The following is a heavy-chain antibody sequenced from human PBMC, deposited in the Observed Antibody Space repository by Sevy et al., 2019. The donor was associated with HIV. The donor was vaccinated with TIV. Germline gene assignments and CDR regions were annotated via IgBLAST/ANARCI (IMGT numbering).Heavy chain of an antibody. CDR3: ATCSSGDSYYYGMDV. CDR2: VYSGGRT. J-gene: IGHJ6*02. CDR1: GFSVSTNY. V-gene: IGHV3-53*01. D-gene: IGHD4-17*01. Sequence: GGSLRLSCAASGFSVSTNYMTWVRQAPGKGLEWVSVVYSGGRTEYADSVKGRFTIFRDISKNALFLELSSLPAEDTAVYYCATCSSGDSYYYGMDVWGQGTTATVSS.